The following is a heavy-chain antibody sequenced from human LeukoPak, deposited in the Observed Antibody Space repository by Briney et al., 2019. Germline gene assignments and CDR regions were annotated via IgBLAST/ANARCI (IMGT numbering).Heavy chain of an antibody. V-gene: IGHV1-2*02. J-gene: IGHJ4*02. Sequence: ASVKVSCKASLYTFTNFFIHRVRQSPGQRLEWMGWMNPNSGDTSYAGEFQERVTMTSDTSLSTAYMELSRLRSDDTAVYFCARRPINCIITNCYVDYWGQGTLVTVSS. D-gene: IGHD2-2*01. CDR3: ARRPINCIITNCYVDY. CDR2: MNPNSGDT. CDR1: LYTFTNFF.